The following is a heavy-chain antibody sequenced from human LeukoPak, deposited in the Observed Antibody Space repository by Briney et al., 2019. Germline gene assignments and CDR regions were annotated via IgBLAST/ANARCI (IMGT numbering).Heavy chain of an antibody. Sequence: PGGSLRLSCAASGFTFSSYWMHWVRQAPGKGLMWVSRINSDGRSTSYAGSVKGRFTISRDNSKNTLHLQMNSLRAEDTAVYYCARHSSGYYHYDYWGPGTPVTVAS. CDR1: GFTFSSYW. V-gene: IGHV3-74*01. J-gene: IGHJ4*02. D-gene: IGHD3-22*01. CDR2: INSDGRST. CDR3: ARHSSGYYHYDY.